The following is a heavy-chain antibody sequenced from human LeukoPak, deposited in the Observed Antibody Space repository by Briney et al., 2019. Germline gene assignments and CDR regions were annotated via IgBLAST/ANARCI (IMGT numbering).Heavy chain of an antibody. CDR3: TRVPYGYLGYYYYYMDV. Sequence: GGSLRLSCAASGFTVSSNYMSWVRQAPGKGLEWVSVIYSGGSTYYADSVKGRFTISRDNSKNTLYLQMNSLRAEDTAVYYCTRVPYGYLGYYYYYMDVWGKGTTVTISS. CDR1: GFTVSSNY. CDR2: IYSGGST. D-gene: IGHD5-18*01. J-gene: IGHJ6*03. V-gene: IGHV3-66*01.